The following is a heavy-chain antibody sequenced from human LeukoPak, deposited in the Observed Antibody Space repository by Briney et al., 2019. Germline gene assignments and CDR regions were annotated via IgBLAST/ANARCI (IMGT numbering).Heavy chain of an antibody. J-gene: IGHJ4*02. CDR1: GYTFTSYG. CDR2: ISAYNGNT. Sequence: GASVKVSCKASGYTFTSYGISWVRQAPGQGLEWMGWISAYNGNTNYAQKLQGRVTMTTDTSTSTAYMELRSLRSDDTAVYYCAGTQRHKTTVTTLDYWGQGTLVTVSS. D-gene: IGHD4-17*01. CDR3: AGTQRHKTTVTTLDY. V-gene: IGHV1-18*01.